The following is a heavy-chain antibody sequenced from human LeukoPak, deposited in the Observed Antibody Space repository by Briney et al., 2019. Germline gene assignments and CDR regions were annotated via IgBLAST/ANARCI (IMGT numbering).Heavy chain of an antibody. CDR1: GYSISSGYY. CDR3: ARRTRYDSPHSDY. D-gene: IGHD3-3*01. J-gene: IGHJ4*02. Sequence: SETLSLTCTVSGYSISSGYYWGWIRQPPGNGLEWIGSIYHSGSTYYNPSLKSRVTISVDTSKNQFSLKLSSVTAADTAVYYCARRTRYDSPHSDYWGQGTLVTVSS. V-gene: IGHV4-38-2*02. CDR2: IYHSGST.